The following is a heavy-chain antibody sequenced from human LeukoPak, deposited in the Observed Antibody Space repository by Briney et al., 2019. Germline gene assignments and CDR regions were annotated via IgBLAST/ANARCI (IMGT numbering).Heavy chain of an antibody. D-gene: IGHD2-15*01. CDR3: TREDCNAGTCYFSVD. CDR1: GYIFTTHG. CDR2: INPFNGDT. V-gene: IGHV1-18*01. J-gene: IGHJ4*02. Sequence: ASVKVSCKASGYIFTTHGISWLRRAPGQGLEWMGWINPFNGDTKYPQEFQGRVTMTTDTSTSTADMEIRSLRFDDTAVYYCTREDCNAGTCYFSVDWGQGTLVTVSS.